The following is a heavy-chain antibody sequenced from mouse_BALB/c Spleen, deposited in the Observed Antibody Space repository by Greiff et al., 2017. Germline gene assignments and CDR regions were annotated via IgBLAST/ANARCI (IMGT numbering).Heavy chain of an antibody. J-gene: IGHJ2*01. Sequence: EVHLVESGGGLVKPGGSLKLSCAASGFTFSSYAMSWVRQTPEKRLEWVASISSGGSTYYPDSVKGRFTISRDNARNILYLQMSSLRSEDTAMYYCARWENLLLRLYYFDYWGQGTTLTVSS. D-gene: IGHD1-1*01. CDR1: GFTFSSYA. CDR2: ISSGGST. V-gene: IGHV5-6-5*01. CDR3: ARWENLLLRLYYFDY.